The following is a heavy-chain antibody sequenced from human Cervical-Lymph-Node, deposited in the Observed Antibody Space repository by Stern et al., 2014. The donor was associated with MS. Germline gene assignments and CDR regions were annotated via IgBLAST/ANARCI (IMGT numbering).Heavy chain of an antibody. CDR1: GFTFTTHW. CDR3: AKARYVQALSDAFDI. J-gene: IGHJ3*02. D-gene: IGHD2-2*01. V-gene: IGHV5-51*03. Sequence: EVQLVESGAEVKKPGESLKISCEGSGFTFTTHWIAWVRQMPGEGLEWVGIIYPGDSDTSYSPSFQGRVTISADKSISTAYLQWNSLTASDTAMYYCAKARYVQALSDAFDIWGQGTMVTVSS. CDR2: IYPGDSDT.